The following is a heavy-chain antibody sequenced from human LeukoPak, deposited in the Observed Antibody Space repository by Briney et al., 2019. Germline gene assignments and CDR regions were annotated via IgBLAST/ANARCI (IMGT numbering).Heavy chain of an antibody. D-gene: IGHD5-12*01. J-gene: IGHJ4*02. CDR3: ARDVGTTHFDF. Sequence: ASVKVSCKASGYPFSTYGISWVRQAPGQGLQWMAWISTHNGKTDYAQNFQDRVTVTRDTSTSTVYMELRSLRSDDMAVYFCARDVGTTHFDFWGQGTLVTVSS. CDR1: GYPFSTYG. V-gene: IGHV1-18*03. CDR2: ISTHNGKT.